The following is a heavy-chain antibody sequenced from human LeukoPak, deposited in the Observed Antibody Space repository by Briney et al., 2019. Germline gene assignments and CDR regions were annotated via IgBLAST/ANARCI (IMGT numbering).Heavy chain of an antibody. J-gene: IGHJ4*02. CDR1: GYTFTSYD. CDR2: MNPNSGNT. Sequence: GASVKVSCKASGYTFTSYDINWVRQATGQGLEWMGWMNPNSGNTGYAQKFQGRVTITRNTSISTAYMELSSLRSEDTAVYYCARGASVRGFGELLPDYWGQGTLVTVSS. V-gene: IGHV1-8*03. CDR3: ARGASVRGFGELLPDY. D-gene: IGHD3-10*01.